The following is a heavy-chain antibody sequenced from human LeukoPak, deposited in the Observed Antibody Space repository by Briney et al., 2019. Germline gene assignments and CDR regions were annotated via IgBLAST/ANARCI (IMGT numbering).Heavy chain of an antibody. V-gene: IGHV3-7*01. D-gene: IGHD3-3*01. CDR2: IKQDGSEK. CDR3: ARTLHDFWSGYASYFDY. J-gene: IGHJ4*02. CDR1: GFTFSSYW. Sequence: PGGSLRLSCAASGFTFSSYWMSWVRQAPGKGLEWVANIKQDGSEKYYVDSVKGRFTISRDNAKNSLYLQMNSLRAEDTAVYYCARTLHDFWSGYASYFDYWGQGTLVTVSS.